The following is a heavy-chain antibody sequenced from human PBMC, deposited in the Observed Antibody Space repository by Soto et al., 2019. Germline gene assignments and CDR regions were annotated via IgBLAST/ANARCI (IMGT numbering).Heavy chain of an antibody. J-gene: IGHJ4*02. D-gene: IGHD6-19*01. CDR3: ARDLGSSGWLRGAFGY. CDR2: IWYDGSNK. CDR1: GFTFSSYG. Sequence: GGSLRLSCAASGFTFSSYGMHWVRQAPGKGLEWVAVIWYDGSNKYYADSVKGRFTISRDNSKNTLYLQMNSLRAEDTAVYYCARDLGSSGWLRGAFGYWGQGTLVTVSS. V-gene: IGHV3-33*01.